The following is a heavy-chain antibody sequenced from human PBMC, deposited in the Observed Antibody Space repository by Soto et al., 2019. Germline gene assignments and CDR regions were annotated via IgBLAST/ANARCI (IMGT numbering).Heavy chain of an antibody. V-gene: IGHV4-34*01. CDR1: GGSFSGYY. Sequence: SETLSLTCAVYGGSFSGYYWSWIRQPPGKGLEWIGEINHSGSTNYNPSLKSRVTISVDTSKNQFSLKLSSVTAADTAVYYCARALPSGYSSGWLDYWGQGTLVTVSS. D-gene: IGHD6-19*01. CDR2: INHSGST. J-gene: IGHJ4*02. CDR3: ARALPSGYSSGWLDY.